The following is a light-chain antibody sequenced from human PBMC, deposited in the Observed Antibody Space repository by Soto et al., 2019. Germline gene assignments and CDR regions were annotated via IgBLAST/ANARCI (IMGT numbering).Light chain of an antibody. CDR3: FSHRGGDSHV. Sequence: QSALTQPASVSGSPGQSITISCTGTSSDVGAYNYVSWYQQYPGKAPKLMIYGVTNRPSGVSNRFSGSKTGNTASLTISGLQAEDEADYYCFSHRGGDSHV. J-gene: IGLJ1*01. CDR1: SSDVGAYNY. V-gene: IGLV2-14*01. CDR2: GVT.